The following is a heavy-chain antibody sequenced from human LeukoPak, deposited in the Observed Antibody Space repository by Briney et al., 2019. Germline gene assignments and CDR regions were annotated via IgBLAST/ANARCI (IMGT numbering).Heavy chain of an antibody. CDR2: ISGSGGTT. D-gene: IGHD1-26*01. CDR3: ARDTGSHPGYYIDY. V-gene: IGHV3-23*01. Sequence: AGGSLRLSCAASGFTFSSYAMSWVRQAPGKGLEWVSAISGSGGTTYYAESVKGRFTISRDNSKSTLYLQMNSLRAEDTAVYYCARDTGSHPGYYIDYWGQGTLVSVSS. CDR1: GFTFSSYA. J-gene: IGHJ4*02.